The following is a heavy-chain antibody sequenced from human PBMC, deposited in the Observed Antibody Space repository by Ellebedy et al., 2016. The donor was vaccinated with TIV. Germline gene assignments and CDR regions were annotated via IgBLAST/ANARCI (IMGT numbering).Heavy chain of an antibody. CDR2: ISSSGSTI. J-gene: IGHJ4*02. CDR3: GLGWDYCSSTSCPGYYFDY. V-gene: IGHV3-11*01. Sequence: GESLKISXAASGFTFSDYYMSWIRQAPGKGLEWVSYISSSGSTIYYADSVKGRFTISRDNAKNSLYLQMNSLRAEDTAVYYCGLGWDYCSSTSCPGYYFDYWGQGTLVTVSS. CDR1: GFTFSDYY. D-gene: IGHD2-2*01.